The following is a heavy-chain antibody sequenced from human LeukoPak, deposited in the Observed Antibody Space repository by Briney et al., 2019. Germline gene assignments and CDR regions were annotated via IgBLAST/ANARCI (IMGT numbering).Heavy chain of an antibody. CDR1: GFTFSSYG. J-gene: IGHJ4*02. CDR3: ARDFYPPGYYDSSGYPTNRFDY. Sequence: PGGSLRLSCAASGFTFSSYGMHWVRQAPGKGLEWVAFIRYDGSNKYYADSVKGRFTISRDNSKNTLYLQMNSLRAEDTAVYYCARDFYPPGYYDSSGYPTNRFDYWGQGTLVTVSS. D-gene: IGHD3-22*01. V-gene: IGHV3-30*02. CDR2: IRYDGSNK.